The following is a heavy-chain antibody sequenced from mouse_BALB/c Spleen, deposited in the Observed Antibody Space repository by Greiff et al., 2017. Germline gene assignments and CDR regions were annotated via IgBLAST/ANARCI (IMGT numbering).Heavy chain of an antibody. D-gene: IGHD2-2*01. V-gene: IGHV14-3*02. J-gene: IGHJ2*01. Sequence: VQLKESGAELVKPGASVKLSCTASGFNIKDTYMHWVKQRPEQGLEWIGRIDPANGNTKYDPKFQGKATITADTSSNTAYLQLSSLTSEDTAVYYCAREEEYGYGDYWGQGTTLTVSS. CDR3: AREEEYGYGDY. CDR1: GFNIKDTY. CDR2: IDPANGNT.